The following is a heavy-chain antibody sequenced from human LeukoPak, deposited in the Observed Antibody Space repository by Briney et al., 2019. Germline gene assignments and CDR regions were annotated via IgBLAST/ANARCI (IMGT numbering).Heavy chain of an antibody. D-gene: IGHD4-17*01. CDR2: INQDGSEE. CDR3: ARGHYGLDI. Sequence: GGSLRLSCAASGFTISSHWMTWVRQTPGKGLEWVAHINQDGSEENCVDSVTGRFTISRDNAKNSLYLQLNSLRAEDTALYYCARGHYGLDIWGQGTMVTVSS. V-gene: IGHV3-7*01. CDR1: GFTISSHW. J-gene: IGHJ3*02.